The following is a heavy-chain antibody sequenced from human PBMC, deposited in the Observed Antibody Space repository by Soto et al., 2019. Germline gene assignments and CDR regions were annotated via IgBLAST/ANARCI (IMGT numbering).Heavy chain of an antibody. Sequence: GGSLRLSCAASGFTFIHTWMSWVRQAPGKGLEWVGRIKSKTDGGTIDYAAPVKGRFTISRDDSRNTVYLQMNSLKTEDTAVYYCTTSWDLYCSGNICQSGYWGQGTLVTVSS. V-gene: IGHV3-15*01. D-gene: IGHD2-15*01. J-gene: IGHJ4*02. CDR3: TTSWDLYCSGNICQSGY. CDR1: GFTFIHTW. CDR2: IKSKTDGGTI.